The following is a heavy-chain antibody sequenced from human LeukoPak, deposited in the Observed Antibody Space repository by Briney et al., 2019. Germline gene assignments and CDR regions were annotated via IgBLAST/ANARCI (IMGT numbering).Heavy chain of an antibody. V-gene: IGHV4-59*01. CDR1: GGSISSYY. Sequence: PSETLSLTCTVSGGSISSYYWSWIRQPPGKGLEWIGYIYYSGSTNYNPSLKSRVTISVDTSKNQFSLKLSSVTAADTAVYYCARYKQWLAGYWGQGTLVTVSS. CDR3: ARYKQWLAGY. CDR2: IYYSGST. D-gene: IGHD6-19*01. J-gene: IGHJ4*02.